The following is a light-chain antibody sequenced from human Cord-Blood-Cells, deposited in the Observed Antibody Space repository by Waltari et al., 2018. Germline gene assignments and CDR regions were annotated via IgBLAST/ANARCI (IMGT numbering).Light chain of an antibody. CDR2: EVS. J-gene: IGLJ3*02. CDR1: SSDVGSYNL. CDR3: CSYAGSSTWV. V-gene: IGLV2-23*02. Sequence: QSALTQPASVSGSPGQSLTISCTGTSSDVGSYNLVSWYQQPPGKAPKLMIYEVSKRPSGVSNRFSGSKSGNTASLTISGLQAEDEADYYCCSYAGSSTWVFGGGTKLTVL.